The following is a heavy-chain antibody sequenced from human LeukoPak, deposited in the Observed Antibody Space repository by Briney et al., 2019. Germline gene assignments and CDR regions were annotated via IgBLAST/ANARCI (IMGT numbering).Heavy chain of an antibody. CDR3: ARPGYCSGGSCSYYFDY. Sequence: SETLSLTRTVSGGSISSSIYYWGWIRQPPGKGLDWTGSIYYSGSTYYNPSLKSRVTISVDTSKNQFSLKLSSVTAADAAVYYCARPGYCSGGSCSYYFDYWGQGTLVTVSS. D-gene: IGHD2-15*01. CDR2: IYYSGST. V-gene: IGHV4-39*01. CDR1: GGSISSSIYY. J-gene: IGHJ4*02.